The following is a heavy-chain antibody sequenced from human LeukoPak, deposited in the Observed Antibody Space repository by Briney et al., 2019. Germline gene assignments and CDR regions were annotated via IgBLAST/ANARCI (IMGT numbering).Heavy chain of an antibody. J-gene: IGHJ4*02. Sequence: GASVKVSCKASGYTFISYGISWVRQAPGQGLEWMGWISAYNGNTNYAQKLQGRVTMTTDTSTSTAYMELRSLRSDDTAVYYCARGYDILTGYFLFDYWGQGTLVTVSS. D-gene: IGHD3-9*01. CDR2: ISAYNGNT. V-gene: IGHV1-18*04. CDR1: GYTFISYG. CDR3: ARGYDILTGYFLFDY.